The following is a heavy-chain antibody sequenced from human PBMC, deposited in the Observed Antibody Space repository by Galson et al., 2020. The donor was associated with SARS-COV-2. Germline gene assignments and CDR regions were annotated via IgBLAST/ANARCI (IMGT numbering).Heavy chain of an antibody. D-gene: IGHD3-22*01. CDR3: AREDYDSSGYYYGDDGLYYFDY. V-gene: IGHV6-1*01. CDR2: TYYRSKWYN. J-gene: IGHJ4*02. Sequence: SQTLSLTCAISGDSVSSNSAAWNWIRQSPSRGLEWLGRTYYRSKWYNDYAVSVKSRITINPDTSKNQFSLQLNSVTPEDTAVYYCAREDYDSSGYYYGDDGLYYFDYWGQGTLVTVSS. CDR1: GDSVSSNSAA.